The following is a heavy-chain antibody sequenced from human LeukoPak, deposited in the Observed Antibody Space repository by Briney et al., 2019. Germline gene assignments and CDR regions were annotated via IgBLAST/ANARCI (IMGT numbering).Heavy chain of an antibody. Sequence: GGSLRLSCAASGFTFNSYSMTWVRQAPGKGLEWVAYISSSSSSIYYADSVRGRFTISRDDAKNSLYLEMNSLRDEDTAVYYCATSRGYDFDYWGQGTLVTVSS. V-gene: IGHV3-48*02. CDR1: GFTFNSYS. D-gene: IGHD2-15*01. J-gene: IGHJ4*02. CDR3: ATSRGYDFDY. CDR2: ISSSSSSI.